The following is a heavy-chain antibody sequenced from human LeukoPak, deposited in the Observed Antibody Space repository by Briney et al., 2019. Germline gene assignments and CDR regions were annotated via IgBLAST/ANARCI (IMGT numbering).Heavy chain of an antibody. V-gene: IGHV1-2*02. CDR2: INPNSGGT. CDR1: GYTFTGYY. J-gene: IGHJ5*02. CDR3: ARENSYGLNWFDP. D-gene: IGHD5-18*01. Sequence: ASVKVSCKASGYTFTGYYMHWVRQAPGQGLEWMGWINPNSGGTNYAQKFQGRVTMTRDTSISTAYMELSRPRSDDTAVYYCARENSYGLNWFDPWGQGTLVTVSS.